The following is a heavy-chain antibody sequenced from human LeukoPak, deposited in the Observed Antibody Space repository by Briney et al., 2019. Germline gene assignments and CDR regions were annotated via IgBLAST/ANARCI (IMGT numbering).Heavy chain of an antibody. Sequence: GGSLRLSCAASGFTFSSYEMNWVRQAPGKGLEWVSYISSSGSTIYYADSVKGRFTISRDNAKNSLYLQMNSLRAEDTAVYYCARDRTRKLLGDGFDYWGQGTLVTVSS. J-gene: IGHJ4*02. CDR2: ISSSGSTI. D-gene: IGHD5-24*01. CDR1: GFTFSSYE. CDR3: ARDRTRKLLGDGFDY. V-gene: IGHV3-48*03.